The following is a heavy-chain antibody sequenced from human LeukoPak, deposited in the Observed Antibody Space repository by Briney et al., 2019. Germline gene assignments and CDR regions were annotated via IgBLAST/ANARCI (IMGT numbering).Heavy chain of an antibody. J-gene: IGHJ5*02. D-gene: IGHD2-2*01. CDR1: GYTFTSYY. V-gene: IGHV1-2*02. CDR2: INPNSGGT. CDR3: TRGCSTYCSSTSCYCWFDP. Sequence: ASVKVSCKASGYTFTSYYMHWVRQAPGQGLEWMGWINPNSGGTNYAQKFQGRVTMTRDTSISTAYMELSSLRSDDTAVYYCTRGCSTYCSSTSCYCWFDPWGQGTLVTVSS.